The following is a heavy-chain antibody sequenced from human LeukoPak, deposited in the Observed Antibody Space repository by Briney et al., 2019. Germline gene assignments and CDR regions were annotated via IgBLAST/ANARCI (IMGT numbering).Heavy chain of an antibody. J-gene: IGHJ5*02. CDR3: ARDCEVNWFDP. D-gene: IGHD2-21*01. CDR2: ISYDGSNK. V-gene: IGHV3-30-3*01. Sequence: GGSLRLSCAASGFTFSSYAMHWVRQAPGKGLEWVAVISYDGSNKYYADSVKGRFTISRDNSKNTLYLQMNSLRAEDTAVYYCARDCEVNWFDPWGQGTLVTVSS. CDR1: GFTFSSYA.